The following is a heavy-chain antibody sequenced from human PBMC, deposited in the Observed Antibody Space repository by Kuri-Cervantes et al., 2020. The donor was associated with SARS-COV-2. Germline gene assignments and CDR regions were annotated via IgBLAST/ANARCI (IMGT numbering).Heavy chain of an antibody. CDR3: ASTMTTVTYPSWYFDY. V-gene: IGHV4-34*01. D-gene: IGHD4-11*01. J-gene: IGHJ4*02. CDR1: GGSFSGYY. Sequence: SETLSLTCAVYGGSFSGYYWSWIRQPPGKGLEWIGEINHSGSTNYNPSLKSRVTISVDTSKNQLSLKLSSVTAADTAVYYCASTMTTVTYPSWYFDYWGQGTLVTVSS. CDR2: INHSGST.